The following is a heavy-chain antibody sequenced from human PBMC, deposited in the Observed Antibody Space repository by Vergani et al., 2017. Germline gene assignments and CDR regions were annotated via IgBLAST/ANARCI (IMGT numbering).Heavy chain of an antibody. CDR1: GFTFSSYA. Sequence: EVQLLESGGGLVQPGGSLRLSCAASGFTFSSYAMSWVRQAPGKGLEWVSAISGSGGSTYYADSVKVGFTISRDNFKNTLYLQMNSLRAEDTAVYYCASSDARLERRDYYYYYMDVWGKGTTVTVSS. D-gene: IGHD1-1*01. CDR3: ASSDARLERRDYYYYYMDV. V-gene: IGHV3-23*01. J-gene: IGHJ6*03. CDR2: ISGSGGST.